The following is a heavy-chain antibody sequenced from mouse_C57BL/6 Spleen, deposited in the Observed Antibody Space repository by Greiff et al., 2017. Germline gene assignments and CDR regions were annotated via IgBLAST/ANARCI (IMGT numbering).Heavy chain of an antibody. CDR2: IYPGNSDT. CDR1: GYTFTSYW. V-gene: IGHV1-5*01. J-gene: IGHJ1*03. CDR3: TRCPITTVVDPWYFDV. D-gene: IGHD1-1*01. Sequence: EVKLQQSGTVLARPGASVKMSCKTSGYTFTSYWMHWVKQRPGQGLEWIGAIYPGNSDTSYNQKFKGKAKLTAVTSASTAYMELSSLTNEDSAVYYCTRCPITTVVDPWYFDVWDTGTTVTVSS.